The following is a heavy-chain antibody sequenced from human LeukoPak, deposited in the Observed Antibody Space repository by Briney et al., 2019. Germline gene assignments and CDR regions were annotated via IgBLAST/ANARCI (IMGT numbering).Heavy chain of an antibody. CDR1: GGTFSSYA. CDR3: ARGPPNWGYDY. CDR2: MSPTSGDT. J-gene: IGHJ4*02. V-gene: IGHV1-8*02. D-gene: IGHD7-27*01. Sequence: ASVKVSCKASGGTFSSYAISWVRLATGQRPEWMGWMSPTSGDTGYAQKFQDRVTMTRNTSISTAYMELSSLRSDDTAVYYCARGPPNWGYDYWGPGTLVTVSS.